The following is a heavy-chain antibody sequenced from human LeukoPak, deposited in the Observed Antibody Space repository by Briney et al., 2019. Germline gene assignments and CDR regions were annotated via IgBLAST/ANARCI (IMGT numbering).Heavy chain of an antibody. CDR2: IYYSGST. V-gene: IGHV4-59*01. D-gene: IGHD3-22*01. Sequence: PSEALSLTCTVSGGSISPYYWSWIRQPPGKRREFIGYIYYSGSTNYNPSLESRVTISVDTSKNQFSLNLISVTAADTAVYYCARGHYDSRGYSEPFDPWGQGTLVTVSS. CDR3: ARGHYDSRGYSEPFDP. J-gene: IGHJ5*02. CDR1: GGSISPYY.